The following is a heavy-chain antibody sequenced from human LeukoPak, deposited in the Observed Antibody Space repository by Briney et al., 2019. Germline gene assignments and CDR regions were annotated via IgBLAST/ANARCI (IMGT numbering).Heavy chain of an antibody. Sequence: GGSLRLSCAASGFTFSSYAMSWVRQAPGKGLEWVPAISGSGGSTYYADSVKGRFTISRDNSKNTLYLQMNSLRAEDTAVYYCAKSMKYDILTGYYGRVVWGQGTLVTVSS. J-gene: IGHJ4*02. CDR3: AKSMKYDILTGYYGRVV. V-gene: IGHV3-23*01. D-gene: IGHD3-9*01. CDR1: GFTFSSYA. CDR2: ISGSGGST.